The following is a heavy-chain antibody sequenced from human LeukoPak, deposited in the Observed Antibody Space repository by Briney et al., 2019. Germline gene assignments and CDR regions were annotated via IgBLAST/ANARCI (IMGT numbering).Heavy chain of an antibody. CDR1: GGSISSYY. D-gene: IGHD3-22*01. CDR2: IYYSGST. V-gene: IGHV4-59*01. Sequence: PSETLSLTCAVYGGSISSYYWSWIRQPPGKGLEWIGYIYYSGSTNYNPSLKSRVTISVDTSKNQFSLKLSSVTAADTAVYYCARFLALDDSSGYSTHFDYWGQGTLVTVSS. CDR3: ARFLALDDSSGYSTHFDY. J-gene: IGHJ4*02.